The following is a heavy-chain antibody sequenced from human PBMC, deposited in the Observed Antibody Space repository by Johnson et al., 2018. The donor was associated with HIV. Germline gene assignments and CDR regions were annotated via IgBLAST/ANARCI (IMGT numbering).Heavy chain of an antibody. V-gene: IGHV3-7*05. CDR2: IKQDGSEK. D-gene: IGHD1-14*01. CDR1: VFTFSSYW. J-gene: IGHJ3*02. CDR3: ARVPQTTSPLFAFDI. Sequence: EVLLLESGGGLVQPGGSLRLSCAASVFTFSSYWMSWVRQAPGKGLEWVANIKQDGSEKYYVDSVKGRFTISRDNAKNSLYLQMNSLRAEDTAVYYCARVPQTTSPLFAFDIWGQGTMVTVSS.